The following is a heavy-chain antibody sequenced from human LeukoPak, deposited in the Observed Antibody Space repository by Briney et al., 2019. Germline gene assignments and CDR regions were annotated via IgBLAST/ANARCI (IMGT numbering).Heavy chain of an antibody. CDR3: ARGGGLTAAAGTYDY. CDR1: GFTFSSYS. V-gene: IGHV3-21*04. CDR2: ISSSSSYI. Sequence: GGSLRLSCAASGFTFSSYSMNWVRQAPGKGLEWVSSISSSSSYIYYADPVKGRFTISRDNAKNSLYLQMNSLRAEDTAVYYCARGGGLTAAAGTYDYWGQGTLVTVSS. D-gene: IGHD6-13*01. J-gene: IGHJ4*02.